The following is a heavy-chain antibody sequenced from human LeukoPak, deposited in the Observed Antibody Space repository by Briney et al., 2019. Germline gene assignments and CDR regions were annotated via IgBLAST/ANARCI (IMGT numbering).Heavy chain of an antibody. D-gene: IGHD5-18*01. J-gene: IGHJ4*02. V-gene: IGHV3-7*04. CDR3: ARDLYSYPFFDY. CDR1: GFTFSNAW. Sequence: GGSLRLSCAASGFTFSNAWMSRVRQAPGRGLEWVANIKQDGSDKYYVDSVKGRFTISRDNAKNSLYLQMNSLRAEDTAVYFCARDLYSYPFFDYWGQGTLVTVSS. CDR2: IKQDGSDK.